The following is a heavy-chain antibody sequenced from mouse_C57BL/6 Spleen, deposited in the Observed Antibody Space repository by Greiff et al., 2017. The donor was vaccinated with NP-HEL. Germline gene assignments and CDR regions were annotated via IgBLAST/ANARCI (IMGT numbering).Heavy chain of an antibody. CDR3: ARGMDGSSYYAMDY. V-gene: IGHV1-55*01. CDR1: GYTFTSYW. CDR2: IYPGSGST. Sequence: VQLQQSGAELVKPGASVKMSCKASGYTFTSYWITWVKQRPGQGLEWIGDIYPGSGSTNYNEKFKSKATLTVETSSSTAYMQLSSLTSEDSAVYYCARGMDGSSYYAMDYWGQGTSVTVSS. J-gene: IGHJ4*01. D-gene: IGHD1-1*01.